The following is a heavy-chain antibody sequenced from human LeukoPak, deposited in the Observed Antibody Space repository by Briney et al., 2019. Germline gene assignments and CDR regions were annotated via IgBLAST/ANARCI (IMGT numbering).Heavy chain of an antibody. CDR2: ISGSGGST. D-gene: IGHD6-13*01. V-gene: IGHV3-23*01. J-gene: IGHJ6*02. CDR1: GFTFRSNA. Sequence: GGSLRLSCAASGFTFRSNALTWFRQAPGKGLKWVSAISGSGGSTYYADSVKGRFTISRDNSKNTLYLQMNSLRAEDTAVYYCARDPAAAGTYYYGMDVWGQGTTVTVSS. CDR3: ARDPAAAGTYYYGMDV.